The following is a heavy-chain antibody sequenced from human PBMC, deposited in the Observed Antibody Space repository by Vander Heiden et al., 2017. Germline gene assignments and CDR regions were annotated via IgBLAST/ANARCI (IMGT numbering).Heavy chain of an antibody. CDR1: GFTFSNYW. CDR2: IKYDESDK. CDR3: ARLDHPLDRTFDY. D-gene: IGHD6-6*01. J-gene: IGHJ4*02. V-gene: IGHV3-7*01. Sequence: EVQLVQSGGGLVQPGGSLRLSCAASGFTFSNYWMSWVRQAPGKGLEWVANIKYDESDKFYVDSVKGRFTVSRDNAKNSVYLQMNSLRAEDTAVYYCARLDHPLDRTFDYWGQGAPVTVSS.